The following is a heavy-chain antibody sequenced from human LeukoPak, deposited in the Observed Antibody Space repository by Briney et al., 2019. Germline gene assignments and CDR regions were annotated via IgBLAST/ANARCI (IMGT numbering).Heavy chain of an antibody. CDR1: GYSFGNRW. V-gene: IGHV5-51*01. CDR2: IYPDDSDT. D-gene: IGHD3-10*01. CDR3: ARGAYGSGSYYNYSGMDV. Sequence: GESLKISCEGSGYSFGNRWIGWVRQMPGKGLEWMGIIYPDDSDTIYKPSFEGQVTISADTSISTAYLQWSSLKASDTAMYYCARGAYGSGSYYNYSGMDVWGQGTTVTVSS. J-gene: IGHJ6*02.